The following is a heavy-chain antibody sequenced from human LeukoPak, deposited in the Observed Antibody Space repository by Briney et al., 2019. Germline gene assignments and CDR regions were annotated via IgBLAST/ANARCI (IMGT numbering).Heavy chain of an antibody. D-gene: IGHD3-10*01. CDR1: GFTFGSHT. CDR2: ISDDYI. V-gene: IGHV3-21*01. Sequence: GGSLRLSCTASGFTFGSHTMSWTRQAPGQGLEWVSSISDDYIYYVDSVKGRFTISRDNTKNLLHLQMDSLRVEDTGVYFCARNYGSRSYAGMDVWGQGTTVTVS. CDR3: ARNYGSRSYAGMDV. J-gene: IGHJ6*02.